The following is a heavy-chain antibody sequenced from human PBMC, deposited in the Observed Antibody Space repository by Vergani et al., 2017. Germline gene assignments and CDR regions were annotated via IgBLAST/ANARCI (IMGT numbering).Heavy chain of an antibody. D-gene: IGHD3-3*01. CDR3: AKDEGTRSPFFPSAY. Sequence: EVQLVESGGGLVQPGRSLRLSCAASGFTFDDYAMHWVRQAPGKGLEWVSGISGSGGSTYYADSVKGRFTISRDNSKNTLYLQMNSLRAEDTAVYYCAKDEGTRSPFFPSAYWGQGTLVTVSS. CDR2: ISGSGGST. CDR1: GFTFDDYA. J-gene: IGHJ4*02. V-gene: IGHV3-23*04.